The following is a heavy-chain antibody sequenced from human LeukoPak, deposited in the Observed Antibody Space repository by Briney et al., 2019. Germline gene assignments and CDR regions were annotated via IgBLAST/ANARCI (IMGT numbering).Heavy chain of an antibody. J-gene: IGHJ4*02. CDR3: AKDQSSGWYFARDSYFDY. V-gene: IGHV3-23*01. Sequence: GGSLRLSCAASGFTFSSYAMSWVRQAPGKGLEWVSAISGSGGSTYYADSVKGRFTISRDNSKNTLYLQMNSLRAEDTAVYYCAKDQSSGWYFARDSYFDYWGQGTLVTVSS. CDR2: ISGSGGST. D-gene: IGHD6-19*01. CDR1: GFTFSSYA.